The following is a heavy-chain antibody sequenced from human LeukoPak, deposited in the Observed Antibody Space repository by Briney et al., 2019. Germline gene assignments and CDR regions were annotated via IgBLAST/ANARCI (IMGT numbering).Heavy chain of an antibody. D-gene: IGHD3-9*01. CDR1: GYTFASYD. Sequence: ASVKVSCKASGYTFASYDINWVRQATGQGLEWMGWMNPNSGNTGYAQKFQGRVTMTRNTSISIAYMELSSLRSEDTAVYHCARATGKDILTGRKLDYWGQGTLVTVSS. CDR2: MNPNSGNT. CDR3: ARATGKDILTGRKLDY. V-gene: IGHV1-8*01. J-gene: IGHJ4*02.